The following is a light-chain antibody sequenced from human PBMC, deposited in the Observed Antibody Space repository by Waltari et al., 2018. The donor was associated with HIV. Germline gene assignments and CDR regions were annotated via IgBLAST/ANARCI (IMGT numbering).Light chain of an antibody. J-gene: IGLJ3*02. Sequence: QSVLTQPPSASGTPGQRVTISCSGSSSNIGSNFVYWYQQLPGTAPKLLIYRNNQGPSGVPGRVSGAKSGTSASLAISGLRSEEEADYYCAAWDDSLSGHWVFGGGTKVTVL. V-gene: IGLV1-47*01. CDR3: AAWDDSLSGHWV. CDR2: RNN. CDR1: SSNIGSNF.